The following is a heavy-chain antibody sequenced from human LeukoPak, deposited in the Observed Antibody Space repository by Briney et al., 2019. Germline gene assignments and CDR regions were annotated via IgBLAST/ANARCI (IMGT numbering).Heavy chain of an antibody. V-gene: IGHV1-18*01. J-gene: IGHJ4*02. CDR2: LSAYNGNT. CDR1: GYTFPSYG. D-gene: IGHD3-10*01. Sequence: ASVKVSCQASGYTFPSYGISWVRQAPGQGLEWMGWLSAYNGNTNNAQKLQGRVTMTTDTYTRTAYMELRSLRSDDTAVYYCARCGPQCCGELPLDYWGQGTMVTVSS. CDR3: ARCGPQCCGELPLDY.